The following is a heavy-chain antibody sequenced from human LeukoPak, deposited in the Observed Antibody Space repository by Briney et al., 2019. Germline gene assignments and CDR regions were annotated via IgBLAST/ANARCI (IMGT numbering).Heavy chain of an antibody. CDR1: GDSSSNSIYY. D-gene: IGHD6-19*01. V-gene: IGHV4-39*07. Sequence: PSETLSLTCTVSGDSSSNSIYYWGWIRQPPGKGLEWIGSIDYGGSTYYNPSLKSRATISIDRSKNQFSLELSSVTAADTAVYYCAREYTLYRSGWFLDYWGQGTGVTVSS. CDR2: IDYGGST. J-gene: IGHJ4*02. CDR3: AREYTLYRSGWFLDY.